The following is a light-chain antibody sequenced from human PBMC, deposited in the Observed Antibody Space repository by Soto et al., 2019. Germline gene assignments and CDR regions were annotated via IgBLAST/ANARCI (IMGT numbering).Light chain of an antibody. V-gene: IGKV3-20*01. CDR3: QQYGTSEII. CDR2: DTS. Sequence: EIVLPQSPGTLSLSPGERATLSCRASQTLSNSFIAWYQQQPGQAPRLLIYDTSSRATGVPDRYSASGSGTDFTLTISRLEPEDFAVXFCQQYGTSEIIFGQGTRLEIK. J-gene: IGKJ5*01. CDR1: QTLSNSF.